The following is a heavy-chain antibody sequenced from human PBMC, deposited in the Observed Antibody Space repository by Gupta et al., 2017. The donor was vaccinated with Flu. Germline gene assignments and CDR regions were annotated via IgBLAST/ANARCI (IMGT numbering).Heavy chain of an antibody. CDR3: ARGVDSSVDY. CDR1: GFTFSSYS. Sequence: EVQLVESGGGLVKPGGSLRLSCAASGFTFSSYSMNWVRQARGKGLEWASSISSSSSYIYYADSVKGRFTISRDNAKNSLYLQMNSLRAEDTAVYYCARGVDSSVDYWGQGTLVTVSS. D-gene: IGHD6-19*01. V-gene: IGHV3-21*01. CDR2: ISSSSSYI. J-gene: IGHJ4*02.